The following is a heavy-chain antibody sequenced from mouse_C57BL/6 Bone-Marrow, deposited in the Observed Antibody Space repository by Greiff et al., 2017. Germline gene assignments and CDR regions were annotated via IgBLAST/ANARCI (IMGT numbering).Heavy chain of an antibody. D-gene: IGHD2-5*01. Sequence: VQLQQSGAELVKPGASVKMSCKASGYTFTSYWITWVKQRPGQGLEWIGDIYPGSGSTNYNEKFKSKATLTVDTSSSTAYMQLSILTSEDSAVYYCARPYYSNYWYFDVWGTGTTVTVSS. CDR1: GYTFTSYW. V-gene: IGHV1-55*01. CDR2: IYPGSGST. J-gene: IGHJ1*03. CDR3: ARPYYSNYWYFDV.